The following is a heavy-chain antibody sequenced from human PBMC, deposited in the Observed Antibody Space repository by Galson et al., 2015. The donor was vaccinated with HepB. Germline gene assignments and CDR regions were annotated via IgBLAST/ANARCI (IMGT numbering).Heavy chain of an antibody. J-gene: IGHJ2*01. CDR3: ARKLGTTSENWYFDL. CDR1: GYIFDYYA. V-gene: IGHV7-4-1*02. CDR2: INTKTGNP. D-gene: IGHD1-26*01. Sequence: SVKVSCKASGYIFDYYAMNWVRQAPGQGLEWMGWINTKTGNPKYAQGFTRRFVLSLDTSVNTTYLQISSLKAEDTAVYYCARKLGTTSENWYFDLWGHGTLVTVSS.